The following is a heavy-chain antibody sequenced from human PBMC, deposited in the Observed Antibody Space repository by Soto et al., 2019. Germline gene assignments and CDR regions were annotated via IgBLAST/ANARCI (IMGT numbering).Heavy chain of an antibody. CDR3: AKFQYSGSQTVSYYYYGMDV. D-gene: IGHD1-26*01. CDR1: GFTFSSYA. J-gene: IGHJ6*02. CDR2: ISGSGDST. V-gene: IGHV3-23*01. Sequence: PGGSLRLSCAASGFTFSSYAMSWVRQAPGKGLEWVSAISGSGDSTYYADSVKGRFTVSRDNPKSTLSLQMNSLRAEDTAIYYCAKFQYSGSQTVSYYYYGMDVWGQGTTVTVS.